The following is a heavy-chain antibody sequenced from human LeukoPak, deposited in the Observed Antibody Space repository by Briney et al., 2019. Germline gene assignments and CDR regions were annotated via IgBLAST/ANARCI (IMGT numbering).Heavy chain of an antibody. CDR2: IRYDGSNK. D-gene: IGHD3-3*01. CDR1: GFTFSSYS. Sequence: GGSLRLSCAASGFTFSSYSMNWVRQAPGKGLEWVAFIRYDGSNKYYADSVKGRFTISRDNSKNTLYLQMNSLRAEDTAVYYCATIFGVVSYYYMDVWGKGTTVTVSS. J-gene: IGHJ6*03. V-gene: IGHV3-30*02. CDR3: ATIFGVVSYYYMDV.